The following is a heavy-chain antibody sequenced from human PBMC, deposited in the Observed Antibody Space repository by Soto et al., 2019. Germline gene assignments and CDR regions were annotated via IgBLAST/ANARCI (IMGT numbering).Heavy chain of an antibody. CDR1: GFTFSSYA. J-gene: IGHJ6*02. CDR2: ISYDGSNK. V-gene: IGHV3-30-3*01. Sequence: GGSLRLSCAASGFTFSSYAMHWVRQAPGKGLEWVAVISYDGSNKYYADSVKGRFTISRDNSKNTLYLQMNSLRAEDTAVYYCARDRGPEGWADYYYYYGMDVWGQGTTVTVSS. D-gene: IGHD3-16*01. CDR3: ARDRGPEGWADYYYYYGMDV.